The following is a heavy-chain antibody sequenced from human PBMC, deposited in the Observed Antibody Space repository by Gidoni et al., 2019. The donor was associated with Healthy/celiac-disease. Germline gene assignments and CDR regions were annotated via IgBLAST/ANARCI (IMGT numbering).Heavy chain of an antibody. CDR2: IYYSGST. CDR1: GGSISSYY. CDR3: ARSKITPFDY. J-gene: IGHJ4*02. D-gene: IGHD2-15*01. V-gene: IGHV4-59*01. Sequence: QVQLQESGPGLVKPSETLSLTCTVSGGSISSYYWSWIRQPPGKGLEWIGYIYYSGSTNYNPSLKSRVTISVDTSKNQFSLKLSSVTAADTAVYYCARSKITPFDYWGQGTLVTVSS.